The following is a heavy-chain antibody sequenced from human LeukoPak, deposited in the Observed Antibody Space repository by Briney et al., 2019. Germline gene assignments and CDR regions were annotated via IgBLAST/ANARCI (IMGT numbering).Heavy chain of an antibody. D-gene: IGHD2-15*01. V-gene: IGHV3-21*01. CDR2: IISRGSYI. CDR3: ARDDGYCSGNDCYYYGSDV. Sequence: GGSLRLSCAACGFIFSSFTMQWVRQAPGKGLEWLSAIISRGSYIFCADSVKGRFTISRDNAKNLLHQQMNSLRAEDTAVYYCARDDGYCSGNDCYYYGSDVWGQGTTVTVSS. J-gene: IGHJ6*02. CDR1: GFIFSSFT.